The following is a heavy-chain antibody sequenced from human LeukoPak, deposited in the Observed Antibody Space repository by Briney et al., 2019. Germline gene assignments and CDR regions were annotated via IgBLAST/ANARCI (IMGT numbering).Heavy chain of an antibody. V-gene: IGHV2-5*01. CDR2: IYWNDDK. J-gene: IGHJ4*02. CDR1: GFSLSSRGQG. D-gene: IGHD3-3*01. Sequence: SGPTLVNPTQTLTLTCTFSGFSLSSRGQGVGWIRQLPAKALERLAFIYWNDDKRYSPSLKSRLTITKDTSKNQVVLTMTNMDPMDTATYYCAHRQYYDFWSGYVIDYWGQGTLVTVSS. CDR3: AHRQYYDFWSGYVIDY.